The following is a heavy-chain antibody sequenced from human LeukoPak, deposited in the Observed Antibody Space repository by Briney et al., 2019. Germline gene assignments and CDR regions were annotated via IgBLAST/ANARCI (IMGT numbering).Heavy chain of an antibody. CDR2: ISGSGGST. CDR3: AREIGCSGGSCYLNWFDP. D-gene: IGHD2-15*01. CDR1: GFTFSSYA. J-gene: IGHJ5*02. Sequence: PGASLRLSCTASGFTFSSYAMNWVRQAPGKGLEWVSTISGSGGSTYYADSVKGRFTISRDNSKNTLYLQMNSLRAEDTAVYYCAREIGCSGGSCYLNWFDPWGQGTLVTVSS. V-gene: IGHV3-23*01.